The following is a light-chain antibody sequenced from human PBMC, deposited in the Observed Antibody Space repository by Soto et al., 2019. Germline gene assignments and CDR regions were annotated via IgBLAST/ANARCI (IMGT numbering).Light chain of an antibody. CDR1: ENLRTF. CDR3: QQRSIWPLP. CDR2: DAS. J-gene: IGKJ4*01. Sequence: EIVLTQSPATLSLSPGERATLSCRATENLRTFLAWYQQKAGQAPRLLIYDASNRATGIPDRFSGSGSGTDFTRTISNLEHEDSAVYYCQQRSIWPLPFGGGTKVDIK. V-gene: IGKV3-11*01.